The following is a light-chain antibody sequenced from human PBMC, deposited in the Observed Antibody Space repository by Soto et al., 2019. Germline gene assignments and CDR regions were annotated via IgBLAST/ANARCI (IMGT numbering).Light chain of an antibody. J-gene: IGKJ4*01. CDR1: QSLLHSNGYNY. Sequence: DIVMTQSPLSLPVTPGEPASISCRSSQSLLHSNGYNYLDWYLQKPGQSPQLLIYLGSSRAPGVPDRFSGSGSGTDFTLKISRVEAEDVGVYYCMEALQSPLTFGGGTKVDIK. CDR2: LGS. CDR3: MEALQSPLT. V-gene: IGKV2-28*01.